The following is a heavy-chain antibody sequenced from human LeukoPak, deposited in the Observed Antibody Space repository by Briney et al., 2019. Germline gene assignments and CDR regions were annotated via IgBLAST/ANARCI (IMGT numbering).Heavy chain of an antibody. CDR1: GFTFSSYG. D-gene: IGHD5-12*01. J-gene: IGHJ4*02. V-gene: IGHV1-24*01. CDR2: FDPEDGET. CDR3: ATWEIVAA. Sequence: GRSLRLSCAASGFTFSSYGMHWVRQAPGKGLEWMGGFDPEDGETIYAQKFQGRVTMTEDTSTDTAYMELSSLRSEDTAVYYCATWEIVAAWGQGTLVTVSS.